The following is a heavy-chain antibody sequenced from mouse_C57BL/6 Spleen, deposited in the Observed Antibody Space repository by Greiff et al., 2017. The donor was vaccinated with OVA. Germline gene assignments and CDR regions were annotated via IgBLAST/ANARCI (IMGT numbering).Heavy chain of an antibody. CDR2: IYPGSGSP. J-gene: IGHJ1*03. D-gene: IGHD1-1*01. CDR1: GYTFTSYW. Sequence: QVQLQQPGAELVKPGASVKMSCKASGYTFTSYWITWVKQRPGQGLAWIGDIYPGSGSPNYNEQFKSKATLTVDKSSSPAYMQLSSLTSEDSAVSYCASEGYYVSSYGAYYDVWGTGTTVTVSS. V-gene: IGHV1-55*01. CDR3: ASEGYYVSSYGAYYDV.